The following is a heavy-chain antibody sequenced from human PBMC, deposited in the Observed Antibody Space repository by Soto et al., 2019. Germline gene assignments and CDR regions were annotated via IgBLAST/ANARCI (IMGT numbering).Heavy chain of an antibody. J-gene: IGHJ4*02. V-gene: IGHV1-3*01. CDR1: GYTFTSYA. D-gene: IGHD2-15*01. CDR3: ARGPGGPDGPGDY. CDR2: INAGNGNT. Sequence: QVQLVQSGAEVKKPGASVKVSCKASGYTFTSYAMHWVRQAPGQRLEWMGWINAGNGNTKYSQKFQGRVTITRDTSASTAYMELSSLRPEDTAVYYCARGPGGPDGPGDYWGQATLVTVSS.